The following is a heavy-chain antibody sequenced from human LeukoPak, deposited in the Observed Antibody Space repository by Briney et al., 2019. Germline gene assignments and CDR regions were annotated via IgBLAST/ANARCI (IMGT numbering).Heavy chain of an antibody. V-gene: IGHV4-59*12. D-gene: IGHD3-22*01. CDR3: AREGFRGWGYYLPFDY. J-gene: IGHJ4*02. Sequence: SETLSLTCTVSGGSISSYYWSWIRQPPGKGLEWIGYIYYSGSTNYNPSLKSRVTISLDTSNNQFSLRLSSVTAADTAVYYCAREGFRGWGYYLPFDYWGQGTLVTVSS. CDR2: IYYSGST. CDR1: GGSISSYY.